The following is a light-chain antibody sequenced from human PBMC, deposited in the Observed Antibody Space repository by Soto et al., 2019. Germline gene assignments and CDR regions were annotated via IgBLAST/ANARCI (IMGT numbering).Light chain of an antibody. Sequence: DIQMTQSPSTLSASVGDRVTITCRASQSLSSYLNWYQQKPGKAPPXLXXXXSXXXXXXTSRFRXSRSGTELNLTVSSLQPEDFATYYCLQDHDDSWTFVHGTKVHIK. CDR1: QSLSSY. CDR2: XXS. J-gene: IGKJ1*01. V-gene: IGKV1-39*01. CDR3: LQDHDDSWT.